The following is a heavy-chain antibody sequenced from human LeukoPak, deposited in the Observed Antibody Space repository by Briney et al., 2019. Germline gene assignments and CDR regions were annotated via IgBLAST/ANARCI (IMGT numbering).Heavy chain of an antibody. CDR3: ARGMFGSIFGVVTDNDYFDY. J-gene: IGHJ4*01. D-gene: IGHD3-3*01. Sequence: SQTLSLTCTVSGGSISSGDYYWSWIRQPPGKGLEWIGYIYYSGSTYYNPSLKSRVTISVDTSKNQFSLKLSSVTAADTAVYYCARGMFGSIFGVVTDNDYFDYWGHGTLVTVSS. CDR1: GGSISSGDYY. V-gene: IGHV4-30-4*01. CDR2: IYYSGST.